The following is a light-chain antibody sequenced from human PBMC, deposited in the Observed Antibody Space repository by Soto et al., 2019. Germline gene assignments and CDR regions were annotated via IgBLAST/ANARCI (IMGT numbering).Light chain of an antibody. CDR1: QNADSNY. CDR3: QQRSNWPPIT. V-gene: IGKV3D-20*02. CDR2: GAS. Sequence: EIVLTQSPVTLSLSPGERATLSCRASQNADSNYLAWYQQKPGQAPRIIIFGASGRATGIPARFSGSGSGTDFTLTISSLEPEDFAVYYCQQRSNWPPITFGQGTRLEIK. J-gene: IGKJ5*01.